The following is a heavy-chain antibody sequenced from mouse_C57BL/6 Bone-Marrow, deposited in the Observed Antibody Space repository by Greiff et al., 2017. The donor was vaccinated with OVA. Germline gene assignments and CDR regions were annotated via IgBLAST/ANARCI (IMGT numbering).Heavy chain of an antibody. Sequence: EVKLVESGAELVRPGASVKLSCTASGFNIKDDYMHWVKQRPEQGLEWIGWIDPENGDTEYASKFQGKATITADTSSNTAYLQLSSLTSEDTAVYYCTTAAFAYWGQGTLVTVSA. J-gene: IGHJ3*01. CDR2: IDPENGDT. CDR1: GFNIKDDY. V-gene: IGHV14-4*01. CDR3: TTAAFAY.